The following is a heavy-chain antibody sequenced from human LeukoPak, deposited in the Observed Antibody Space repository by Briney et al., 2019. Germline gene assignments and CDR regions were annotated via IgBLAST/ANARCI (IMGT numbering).Heavy chain of an antibody. Sequence: PSETLSLTCTVSGGSISSYYWSWIRQPPGKGLEWIGYIYYSGSTNYNPSLTSRVTISVDTSKNQFSLKLSSVTAADTAVYYCARDGGNNWFDPWGQGTLVTVPS. CDR1: GGSISSYY. V-gene: IGHV4-59*01. CDR3: ARDGGNNWFDP. CDR2: IYYSGST. D-gene: IGHD2-15*01. J-gene: IGHJ5*02.